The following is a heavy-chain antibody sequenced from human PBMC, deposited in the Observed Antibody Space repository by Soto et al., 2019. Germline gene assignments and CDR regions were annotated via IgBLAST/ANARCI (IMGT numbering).Heavy chain of an antibody. CDR2: ISAYNGNT. J-gene: IGHJ5*02. CDR1: GYTFTSYG. V-gene: IGHV1-18*01. Sequence: GASVKVSCKASGYTFTSYGISWVRQAPGQGLEWMGWISAYNGNTNYAQKLQGRVTMTTDTSTSTAYMELRSLRSDDTAVYYCARVGMATISPNWFDPWGQGTLVTVS. D-gene: IGHD5-12*01. CDR3: ARVGMATISPNWFDP.